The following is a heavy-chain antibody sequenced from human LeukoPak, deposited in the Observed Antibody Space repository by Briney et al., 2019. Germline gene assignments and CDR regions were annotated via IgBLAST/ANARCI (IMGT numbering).Heavy chain of an antibody. D-gene: IGHD6-19*01. J-gene: IGHJ4*02. CDR3: ARDVDVAVAVSNFDY. CDR1: GFTFSSYG. Sequence: ESGGSLRLSCAASGFTFSSYGMHWVRQAPGKGLEWVAFIRYDGSNKYYADSVKGRFTISRDNSKNTLYLQMNSLRAEDTAVYYCARDVDVAVAVSNFDYWGQGTLVTVSS. V-gene: IGHV3-30*02. CDR2: IRYDGSNK.